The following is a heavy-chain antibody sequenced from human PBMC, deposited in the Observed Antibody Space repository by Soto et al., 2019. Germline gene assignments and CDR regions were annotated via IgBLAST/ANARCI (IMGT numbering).Heavy chain of an antibody. Sequence: QVQLVQSGAEVKKPGASVKVSCKASGYTFTGYYMHWVRQAPGQGLEWMGWINPNCGGTNYAQKFQGWVTMTRDTSISTAYMELSRLRSDDTAVYYCARGRVLMVYAIDYYYYGMDVWGQGTTVTVSS. CDR2: INPNCGGT. CDR1: GYTFTGYY. D-gene: IGHD2-8*01. J-gene: IGHJ6*02. V-gene: IGHV1-2*04. CDR3: ARGRVLMVYAIDYYYYGMDV.